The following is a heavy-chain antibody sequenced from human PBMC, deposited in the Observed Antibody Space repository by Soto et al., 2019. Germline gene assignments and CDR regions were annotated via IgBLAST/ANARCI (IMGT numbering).Heavy chain of an antibody. CDR2: IYYSGST. Sequence: SETLSLTCTVSGGSISSYYWSWIRQPPGKGLEWIGYIYYSGSTNYNPSLKSRVTISVDTSKNQFSLKLSSVTAADTAVYYCAREDYSNGRTFDYWGQGTLVTVSS. J-gene: IGHJ4*02. CDR3: AREDYSNGRTFDY. V-gene: IGHV4-59*01. D-gene: IGHD4-4*01. CDR1: GGSISSYY.